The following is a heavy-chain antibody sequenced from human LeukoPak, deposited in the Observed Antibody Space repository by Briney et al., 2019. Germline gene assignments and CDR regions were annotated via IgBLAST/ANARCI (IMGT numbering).Heavy chain of an antibody. J-gene: IGHJ4*02. D-gene: IGHD1-14*01. V-gene: IGHV3-23*01. CDR1: GFTFSNEA. Sequence: QPGGSLRLSCAVSGFTFSNEAMGWVRQLRGGGLEWVSTISPGGGTTYYAESMKGRFTISRDNSKNTLYLQMNRLRGEDSAVYYCAKTEGGDRFSHYYFDYWGQGTLVAVSS. CDR3: AKTEGGDRFSHYYFDY. CDR2: ISPGGGTT.